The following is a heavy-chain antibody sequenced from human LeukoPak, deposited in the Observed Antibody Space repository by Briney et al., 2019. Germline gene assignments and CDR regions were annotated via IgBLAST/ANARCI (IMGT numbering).Heavy chain of an antibody. V-gene: IGHV4-61*01. CDR2: IYYSGST. CDR3: AREDSSGYLGY. Sequence: SETLSLTCTVSGGSVSSNIYYWDWIRQPPGKGLEWIGYIYYSGSTNYNPSLKSRVTISVDTSKNQFSLKLTSLTAADTAVYYCAREDSSGYLGYWGQGTLVTVSS. J-gene: IGHJ4*02. CDR1: GGSVSSNIYY. D-gene: IGHD3-22*01.